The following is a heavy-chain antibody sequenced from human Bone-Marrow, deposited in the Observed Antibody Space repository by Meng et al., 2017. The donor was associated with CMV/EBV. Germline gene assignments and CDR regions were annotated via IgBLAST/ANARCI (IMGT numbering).Heavy chain of an antibody. D-gene: IGHD3-22*01. V-gene: IGHV1-18*01. J-gene: IGHJ4*02. CDR1: GYTFTSYG. CDR2: ISAYNGNT. Sequence: ASVKVSCKASGYTFTSYGISWVRQAPGQGLEWMGWISAYNGNTNYVQKLQGRVTMTTDTSTSTAYMELRSLRSDDTAVYYCARDGDGDDYYDSSGYGMGDWAQGTLATFSS. CDR3: ARDGDGDDYYDSSGYGMGD.